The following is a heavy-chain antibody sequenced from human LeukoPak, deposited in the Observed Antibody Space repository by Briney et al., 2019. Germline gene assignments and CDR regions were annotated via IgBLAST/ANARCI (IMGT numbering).Heavy chain of an antibody. CDR2: ISSSGSTT. J-gene: IGHJ4*02. CDR3: ARVPRSGGSIDY. CDR1: GFTFSGYY. V-gene: IGHV3-11*01. Sequence: PGGSLRLSCAASGFTFSGYYMTWIRQAPGKGLEWVSYISSSGSTTHYADSVKGRFTISRNNAKNSLFVQMSNLRAEDTAVYHCARVPRSGGSIDYWGQGTLVTVSS. D-gene: IGHD6-19*01.